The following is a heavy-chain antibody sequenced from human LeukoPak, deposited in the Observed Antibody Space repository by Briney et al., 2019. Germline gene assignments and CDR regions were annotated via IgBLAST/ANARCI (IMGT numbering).Heavy chain of an antibody. J-gene: IGHJ5*02. CDR3: ASVYSSSWYNWFDP. CDR1: GGTFSSYA. Sequence: SVKVSCKASGGTFSSYAISWVRQAPGQGLEWMGGIIPIFGTANYAQKFQGRVTITTDESTSTAYVELSSLRSEDTAVYYCASVYSSSWYNWFDPWGQGTLVTVSS. CDR2: IIPIFGTA. D-gene: IGHD6-13*01. V-gene: IGHV1-69*05.